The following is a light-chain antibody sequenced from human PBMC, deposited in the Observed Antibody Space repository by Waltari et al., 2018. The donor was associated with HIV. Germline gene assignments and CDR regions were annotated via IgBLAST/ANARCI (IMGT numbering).Light chain of an antibody. J-gene: IGKJ4*01. CDR2: WAS. V-gene: IGKV4-1*01. CDR3: QQYYTVPPT. CDR1: TVFYSSDNQNY. Sequence: TVFYSSDNQNYLAWYLQRPGQSPKVLIFWASTRAYGVPDRFSGSGSGTDFSLTLSSLQADDVGIYYCQQYYTVPPTFGGGTKVEI.